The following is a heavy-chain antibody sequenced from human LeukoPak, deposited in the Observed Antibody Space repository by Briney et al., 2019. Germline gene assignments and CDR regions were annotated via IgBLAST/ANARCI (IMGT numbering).Heavy chain of an antibody. CDR1: GGPISSYY. D-gene: IGHD2-2*01. J-gene: IGHJ4*02. Sequence: PSETLSLTCTISGGPISSYYWSWIRQPPGKGLEWIGYIYYSGSTNYNPSLKSRVTISVDTSKNQFSLKLNSVTAADTAVYYCARIGDCTTTSCLGDFDSWGQGTLVTVSS. V-gene: IGHV4-59*01. CDR3: ARIGDCTTTSCLGDFDS. CDR2: IYYSGST.